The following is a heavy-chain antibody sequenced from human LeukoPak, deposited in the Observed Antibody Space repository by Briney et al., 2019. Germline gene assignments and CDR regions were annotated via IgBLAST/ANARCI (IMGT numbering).Heavy chain of an antibody. V-gene: IGHV3-23*01. CDR1: GFTFSSYA. D-gene: IGHD6-13*01. J-gene: IGHJ5*02. Sequence: GGTLRLSCAASGFTFSSYAMSSVRQAPGKGLEWVSAISGSGGSTYYAEAVKGRFTISRDNSKNTLYLQMNSLRAEDTAISYCAKDRGSSWYLNCFDPWGQGTLVTVSS. CDR3: AKDRGSSWYLNCFDP. CDR2: ISGSGGST.